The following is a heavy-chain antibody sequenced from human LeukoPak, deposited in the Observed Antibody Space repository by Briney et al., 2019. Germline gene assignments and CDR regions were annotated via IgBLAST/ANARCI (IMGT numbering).Heavy chain of an antibody. J-gene: IGHJ5*02. D-gene: IGHD2-2*01. Sequence: KPGGSLRLSCAASGFTFSDYYMSWIRQAPGKGLEWVSYISSSGSTIYYADSVKGRFTISRDNAKNSLYLQMNSLRAEDTAVYYCAREIKDIVVVPAAFDPWGQGTLVTVSS. V-gene: IGHV3-11*04. CDR2: ISSSGSTI. CDR3: AREIKDIVVVPAAFDP. CDR1: GFTFSDYY.